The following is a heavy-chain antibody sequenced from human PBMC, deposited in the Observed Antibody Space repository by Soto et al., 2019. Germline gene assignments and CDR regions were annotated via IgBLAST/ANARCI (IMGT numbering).Heavy chain of an antibody. CDR3: VKGNQLLRYYFEF. V-gene: IGHV3-64D*06. CDR2: ITSDGDST. CDR1: GFTFSNYA. J-gene: IGHJ4*01. Sequence: PGGSLSLSCSVSGFTFSNYAMHWVRQAPGKGLEYVSGITSDGDSTWHADSVKDRFTISRDNSKNTLFLQMSSLRGEDTAIYYCVKGNQLLRYYFEFWGHGTMVTVYS. D-gene: IGHD2-15*01.